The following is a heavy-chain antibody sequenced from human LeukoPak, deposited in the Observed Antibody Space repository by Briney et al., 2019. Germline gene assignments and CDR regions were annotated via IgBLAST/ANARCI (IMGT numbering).Heavy chain of an antibody. D-gene: IGHD6-13*01. CDR3: ARDGGGAAGTSDY. CDR1: GGTFSIYA. CDR2: INTNTGNP. J-gene: IGHJ4*02. Sequence: GASVKVSCKAFGGTFSIYAISWVRQAPGQGLEWMGWINTNTGNPTYAQGFTGRFVFSLDTSVSTAYLQISSLKAEDTAVYYCARDGGGAAGTSDYWGQGTLVTVSS. V-gene: IGHV7-4-1*02.